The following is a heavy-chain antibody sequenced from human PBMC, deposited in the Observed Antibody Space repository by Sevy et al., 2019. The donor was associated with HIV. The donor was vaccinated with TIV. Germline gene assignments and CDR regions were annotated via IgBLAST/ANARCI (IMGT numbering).Heavy chain of an antibody. CDR1: GGSISSSTYY. CDR2: IYYSGST. D-gene: IGHD2-15*01. J-gene: IGHJ3*02. V-gene: IGHV4-39*01. CDR3: ARTGGNGDAFDI. Sequence: SETLSLTCTVSGGSISSSTYYWGWIRQPPGKGLEWIGSIYYSGSTYYNPSLKSRVTISVDTSKNQCSLKLSSVTAADTAGYYCARTGGNGDAFDIWGQGTMVTVSS.